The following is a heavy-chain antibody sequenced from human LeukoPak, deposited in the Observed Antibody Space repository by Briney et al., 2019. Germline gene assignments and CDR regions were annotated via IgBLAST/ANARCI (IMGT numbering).Heavy chain of an antibody. CDR2: IYYSGST. CDR3: AAGHPVYFDY. V-gene: IGHV4-59*08. Sequence: SETLSLTCTVSGGSISSYYWSWIRQPPGKGLEWIGYIYYSGSTNYNPPLKSRVTISLDTSKNQFSLRLTSVTAADTAVYYCAAGHPVYFDYWGQGTLVTVSS. CDR1: GGSISSYY. J-gene: IGHJ4*02.